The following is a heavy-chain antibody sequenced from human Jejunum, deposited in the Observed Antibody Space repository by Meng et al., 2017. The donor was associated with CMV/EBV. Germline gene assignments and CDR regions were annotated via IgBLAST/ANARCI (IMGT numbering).Heavy chain of an antibody. D-gene: IGHD2-2*02. J-gene: IGHJ4*02. V-gene: IGHV4-39*07. CDR3: ARLVVVPDDINYFEY. CDR1: GSITSSTYF. CDR2: INYSGTT. Sequence: GSITSSTYFWVWVRQPPGKGLEWIGSINYSGTTYYRSSFKSRSTISIDTSKNQFSLKVTSVTAADTAIYYCARLVVVPDDINYFEYWGQGTLVTVSS.